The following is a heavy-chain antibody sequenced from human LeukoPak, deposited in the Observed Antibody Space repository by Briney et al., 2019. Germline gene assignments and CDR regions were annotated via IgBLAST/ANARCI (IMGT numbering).Heavy chain of an antibody. V-gene: IGHV4-4*07. Sequence: SETLSLTCTVSGGSISSYYWSWIRQPAGKGLEWIGRIYTSGSTNYNPSLKSRVTISVDTSKNQFSLKLSSVTAADTAVHYCARADSSSLQDRDYYYYYMDVWGKGTTVTVSS. D-gene: IGHD6-13*01. CDR3: ARADSSSLQDRDYYYYYMDV. J-gene: IGHJ6*03. CDR1: GGSISSYY. CDR2: IYTSGST.